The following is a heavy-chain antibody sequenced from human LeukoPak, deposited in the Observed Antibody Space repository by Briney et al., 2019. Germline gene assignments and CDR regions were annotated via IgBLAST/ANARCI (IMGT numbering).Heavy chain of an antibody. Sequence: SETLSLTCTVSGGSISSGRYYWSWIRQPAGQGLEWIERIYTSGSTNYNLYVKSRVTMSVDTSKNQFSLKLSAVTAADTAVYYCARDLTSAQYSSAWGCDPWGQGPLVTVPS. CDR1: GGSISSGRYY. J-gene: IGHJ5*02. V-gene: IGHV4-61*02. CDR3: ARDLTSAQYSSAWGCDP. D-gene: IGHD6-19*01. CDR2: IYTSGST.